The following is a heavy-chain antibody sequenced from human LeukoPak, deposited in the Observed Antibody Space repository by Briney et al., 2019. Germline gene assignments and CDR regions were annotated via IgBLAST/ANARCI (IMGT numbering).Heavy chain of an antibody. J-gene: IGHJ3*02. Sequence: SETLSLTCAVSGGSISSGGYSWSWLRQPPGKGLEWFGYIYYSGRTYYNPSLKSRVTISVDTSKNQFSLKLSSVTAADTAVYYCARDPHYYDSSGYRVMDAFDIWGQGTMVTVSS. V-gene: IGHV4-30-4*07. D-gene: IGHD3-22*01. CDR3: ARDPHYYDSSGYRVMDAFDI. CDR1: GGSISSGGYS. CDR2: IYYSGRT.